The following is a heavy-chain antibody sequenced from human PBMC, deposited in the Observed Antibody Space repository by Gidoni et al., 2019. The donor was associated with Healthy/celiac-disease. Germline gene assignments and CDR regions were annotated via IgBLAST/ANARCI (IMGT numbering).Heavy chain of an antibody. CDR3: AKGNWNFRGYFDY. Sequence: EVQLVESGGGLVQPGRSLRLSCAASGFTFDDYAMHWVRQAPGKGLEWVSGISWNSGSIGYADSVKGRFTISRDNAKNSLYLQMNSLRAEDTALYYCAKGNWNFRGYFDYWGQGTLVTVSS. CDR2: ISWNSGSI. D-gene: IGHD1-7*01. J-gene: IGHJ4*02. CDR1: GFTFDDYA. V-gene: IGHV3-9*01.